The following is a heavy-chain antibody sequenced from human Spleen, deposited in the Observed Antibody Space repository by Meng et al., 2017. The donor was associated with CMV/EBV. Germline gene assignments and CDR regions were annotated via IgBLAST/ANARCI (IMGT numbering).Heavy chain of an antibody. CDR2: IYYSGST. CDR1: GSSSSGDYY. Sequence: GSSSSGDYYWSWIRQPPGKGLEWIGYIYYSGSTYYNPFLKSRVTISVDTSKNQFSLKLSSVTDADTAVYYCARGGCSTILECWFDPWGQGTLVTVSS. D-gene: IGHD2/OR15-2a*01. V-gene: IGHV4-30-4*08. J-gene: IGHJ5*02. CDR3: ARGGCSTILECWFDP.